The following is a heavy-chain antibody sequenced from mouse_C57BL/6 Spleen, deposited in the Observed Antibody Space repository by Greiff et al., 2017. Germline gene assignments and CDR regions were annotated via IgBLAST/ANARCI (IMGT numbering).Heavy chain of an antibody. CDR1: GFTFSDYG. V-gene: IGHV5-17*01. Sequence: EVKVVESGGGLVKPGGSLKLSCAASGFTFSDYGMHWVSQAPGQGLEWVAYISSGSSTIYYADTVKGRFTISRDNAKNTLYLQMTSLRPEDTAMYDCARPSDYDDWYFHVGATETTVTGPS. CDR2: ISSGSSTI. J-gene: IGHJ1*03. D-gene: IGHD2-4*01. CDR3: ARPSDYDDWYFHV.